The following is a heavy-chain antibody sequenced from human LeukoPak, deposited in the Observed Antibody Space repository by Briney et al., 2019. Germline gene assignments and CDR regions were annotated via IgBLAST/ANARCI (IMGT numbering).Heavy chain of an antibody. CDR3: ARYPPGYYDSSGYQYFQH. V-gene: IGHV4-39*07. D-gene: IGHD3-22*01. CDR2: IYYSGST. J-gene: IGHJ1*01. CDR1: GGSISSGSYY. Sequence: SQTLSLTCTVSGGSISSGSYYWGWIRQPPGKGLEWIGSIYYSGSTYYNPSLKSRVTISVDTSKNQFSLKLSSVTAADTAVYYCARYPPGYYDSSGYQYFQHWGQGTLVTVSS.